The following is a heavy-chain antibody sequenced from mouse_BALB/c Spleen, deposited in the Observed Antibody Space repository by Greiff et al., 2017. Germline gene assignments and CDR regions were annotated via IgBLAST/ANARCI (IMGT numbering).Heavy chain of an antibody. CDR3: ARQKYGNYYAMDY. D-gene: IGHD2-10*02. V-gene: IGHV2-6-2*01. Sequence: VQLQESGPDLVAPSQSLSITCTVSGFSLTSYGVHWVRQPPGKGLEWLVVIWSDGSTTYNSALKSRLSISKDNSKSQVFLKMNSLQTDDTAMYYCARQKYGNYYAMDYWGQGTSVTVSS. CDR1: GFSLTSYG. J-gene: IGHJ4*01. CDR2: IWSDGST.